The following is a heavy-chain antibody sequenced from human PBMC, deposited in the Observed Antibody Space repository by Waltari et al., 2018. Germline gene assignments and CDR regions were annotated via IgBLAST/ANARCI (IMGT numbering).Heavy chain of an antibody. CDR1: GFTFYSYW. CDR2: KKQDGSEK. V-gene: IGHV3-7*01. D-gene: IGHD3-10*01. CDR3: ARGGSRWFDF. J-gene: IGHJ4*02. Sequence: EVHLVESGGGLVQPGGSLRLSCAASGFTFYSYWMGWVSEAPGKGLGWVANKKQDGSEKYYVDSVKGRFIISRDNAKDSLYLELNSLRAEDTAVYYCARGGSRWFDFWGQGTLVTVSS.